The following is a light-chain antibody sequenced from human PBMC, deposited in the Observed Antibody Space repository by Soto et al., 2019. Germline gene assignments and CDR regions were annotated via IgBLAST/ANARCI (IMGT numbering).Light chain of an antibody. V-gene: IGLV2-14*03. CDR2: DVS. CDR3: GSYASGGAYV. Sequence: QSVLTQPASVSGSPGQSITISCSGISSDVDTYNYVSWYQLHPGKAPKVVIYDVSSRPSGVSDRFSGSKSGNTASLTISGLQAEDEADYYCGSYASGGAYVFGTGTKVTVL. CDR1: SSDVDTYNY. J-gene: IGLJ1*01.